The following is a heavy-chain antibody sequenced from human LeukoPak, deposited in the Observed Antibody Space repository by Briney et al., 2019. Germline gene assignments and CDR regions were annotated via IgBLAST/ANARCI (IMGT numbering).Heavy chain of an antibody. CDR2: ISNSGFYI. CDR1: GGSISSSS. J-gene: IGHJ3*02. CDR3: VTDGASDI. V-gene: IGHV3-21*01. Sequence: ETLSLTCTVSGGSISSSSYYWGWIRQPPGKGLEWVSSISNSGFYIYYADSVKGRFVVSRDNANNSLYLQMNSLRDEDTAVYYCVTDGASDIWGQGTMVTVSS.